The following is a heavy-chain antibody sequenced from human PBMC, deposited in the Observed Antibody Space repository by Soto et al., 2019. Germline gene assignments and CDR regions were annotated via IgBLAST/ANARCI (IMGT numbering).Heavy chain of an antibody. CDR1: GFTFTSSA. D-gene: IGHD3-16*02. CDR3: AVETYYDYIWGSYRYDY. V-gene: IGHV1-58*02. Sequence: GASVKVSCKASGFTFTSSAMQWVRQARGQRLEWIGWIVVGSGNTNYAQKFQERVTITRDMSTSTAYMELSSLRSEDTAVYYCAVETYYDYIWGSYRYDYWGQGTLVTVSS. CDR2: IVVGSGNT. J-gene: IGHJ4*02.